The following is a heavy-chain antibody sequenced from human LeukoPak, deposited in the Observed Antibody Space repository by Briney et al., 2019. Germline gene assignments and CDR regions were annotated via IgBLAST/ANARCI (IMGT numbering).Heavy chain of an antibody. Sequence: PGGSLRLSCAASGFTFDDYGMSWGRQAPGKGVEWVSGINWNGGSTVYADSVKGRFTISRDKDKKSLYLQMNSLRAEDTALYYCARFLGSCYYYYMDVWGKGTTVTVSS. CDR3: ARFLGSCYYYYMDV. J-gene: IGHJ6*03. D-gene: IGHD1-26*01. CDR1: GFTFDDYG. V-gene: IGHV3-20*04. CDR2: INWNGGST.